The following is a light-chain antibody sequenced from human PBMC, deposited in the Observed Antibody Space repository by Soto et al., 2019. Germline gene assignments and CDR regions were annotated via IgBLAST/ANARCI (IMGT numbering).Light chain of an antibody. CDR3: QQSYSTPRT. Sequence: DIQMTQSPSSLSASVGDRVTITCRASQSISSYLNWYQQKPGKAPKLLIYAASSLQSGVPSRFSGSGSGTDFTLTISSLQPEDFVTYYCQQSYSTPRTFGQGPKVDIK. V-gene: IGKV1-39*01. CDR2: AAS. J-gene: IGKJ1*01. CDR1: QSISSY.